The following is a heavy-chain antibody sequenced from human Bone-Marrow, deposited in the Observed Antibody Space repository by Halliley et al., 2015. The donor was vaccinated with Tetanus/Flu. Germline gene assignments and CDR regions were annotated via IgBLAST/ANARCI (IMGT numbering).Heavy chain of an antibody. D-gene: IGHD2-15*01. Sequence: SLRLSCAASGFDFDDFGMSWVRQAPGKGLEWVSGINWNGDNIGYGDFVKGRFTISRDNGKNSLYLQMNSLRVEDTAFYHCARGGHGQPVEIDYWGQGTLVSVSS. CDR2: INWNGDNI. CDR1: GFDFDDFG. V-gene: IGHV3-20*01. CDR3: ARGGHGQPVEIDY. J-gene: IGHJ4*02.